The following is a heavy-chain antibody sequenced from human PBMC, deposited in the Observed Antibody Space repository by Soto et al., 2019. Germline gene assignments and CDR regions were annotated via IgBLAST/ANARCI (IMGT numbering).Heavy chain of an antibody. Sequence: SVKVSCKASGGTFSSYAISWVRQAPGQGLEWMGGIIPIFGTANHAQKFQGRVTITADESTSTAYMELSSLRSEDTAVYYCARGIVVVPAAYWDYYYYGMDVWGQGTTVTVSS. CDR1: GGTFSSYA. D-gene: IGHD2-2*01. V-gene: IGHV1-69*13. CDR2: IIPIFGTA. CDR3: ARGIVVVPAAYWDYYYYGMDV. J-gene: IGHJ6*02.